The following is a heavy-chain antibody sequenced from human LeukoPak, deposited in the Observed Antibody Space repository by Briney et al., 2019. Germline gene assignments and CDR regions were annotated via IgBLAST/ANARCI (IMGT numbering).Heavy chain of an antibody. Sequence: SETLSLTCTVSGGSISSYYWSWIRQPPGKGLEWIGYIYYSGSTNYNPSLKSRVTISVDTSKNQFSLKLSSVTAADTAVYYCARDSSGYSYAIFDYWGQGTLVTVSS. CDR1: GGSISSYY. V-gene: IGHV4-59*01. CDR2: IYYSGST. D-gene: IGHD5-18*01. J-gene: IGHJ4*02. CDR3: ARDSSGYSYAIFDY.